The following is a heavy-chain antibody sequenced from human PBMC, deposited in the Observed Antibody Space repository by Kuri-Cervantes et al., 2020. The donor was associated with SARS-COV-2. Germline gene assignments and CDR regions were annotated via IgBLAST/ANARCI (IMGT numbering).Heavy chain of an antibody. D-gene: IGHD3-9*01. V-gene: IGHV4-39*01. CDR1: GGSISSSGHY. CDR2: IYFSGST. CDR3: GRQASDWHIDY. Sequence: ESLKISCSVSGGSISSSGHYWGWVRQPPGKGLEWIGSIYFSGSTYYTPSLKSRVTISVDTSKNQFSLKLISVTATDTAVYYCGRQASDWHIDYWGQGTLVTVSS. J-gene: IGHJ4*02.